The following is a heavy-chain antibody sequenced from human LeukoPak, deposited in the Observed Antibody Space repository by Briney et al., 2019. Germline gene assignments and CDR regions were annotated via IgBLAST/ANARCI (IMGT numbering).Heavy chain of an antibody. V-gene: IGHV3-48*03. J-gene: IGHJ4*02. Sequence: GGSLRLSCAASGFTFSSYEMNWVRQAPGKGLEWVSYISSSGSTIYYADSVKGRFTISRDNAKNSLYLQMNSLRAEDTAVYYCAGDRLDGCSSTSCYSDWGQGTLVTVSS. CDR2: ISSSGSTI. D-gene: IGHD2-2*01. CDR3: AGDRLDGCSSTSCYSD. CDR1: GFTFSSYE.